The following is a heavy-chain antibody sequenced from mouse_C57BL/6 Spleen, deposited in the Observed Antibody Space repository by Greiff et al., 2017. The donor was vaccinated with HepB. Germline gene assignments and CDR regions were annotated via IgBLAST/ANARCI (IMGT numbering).Heavy chain of an antibody. Sequence: VKLQESGAELVKPGASVKISCKASGYAFSSYWMNWVKQRPGKGLEWIGQIYPGDGDTNYNGKFKGKATLTADKSSSTAYMQLSSLTSEDSAVYFCARVDPLGYAMDYWGQGTSVTVSS. D-gene: IGHD3-3*01. V-gene: IGHV1-80*01. CDR2: IYPGDGDT. J-gene: IGHJ4*01. CDR1: GYAFSSYW. CDR3: ARVDPLGYAMDY.